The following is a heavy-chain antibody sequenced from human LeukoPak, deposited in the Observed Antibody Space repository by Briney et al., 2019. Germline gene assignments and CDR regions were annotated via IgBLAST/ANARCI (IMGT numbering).Heavy chain of an antibody. CDR1: GFTFSSYS. D-gene: IGHD6-13*01. CDR2: ISSSGSTT. Sequence: GALRLSCAASGFTFSSYSMNWVRQAPGKGLEWVSYISSSGSTTYYADSVKGRFTISRDNAKNSLYLQMNSLRAEDTAVYYCARGSSTWTPEYNGMDVWGQGTTVTVSS. J-gene: IGHJ6*02. V-gene: IGHV3-48*04. CDR3: ARGSSTWTPEYNGMDV.